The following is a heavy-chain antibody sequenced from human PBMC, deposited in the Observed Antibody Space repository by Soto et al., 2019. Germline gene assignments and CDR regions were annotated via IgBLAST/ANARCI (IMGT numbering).Heavy chain of an antibody. D-gene: IGHD1-26*01. CDR3: ARRASR. CDR2: IHPSGQPI. V-gene: IGHV3-48*03. CDR1: GFTFSSSE. J-gene: IGHJ3*01. Sequence: EVQLVESGGGLIQPGGSLRLSCAASGFTFSSSEMYWVRQAPGKGLEWVSYIHPSGQPIFYADSVKVRFTISRDNAKNSLYLQMSSLRAEDSAVYYCARRASRWGQGTMVTVSS.